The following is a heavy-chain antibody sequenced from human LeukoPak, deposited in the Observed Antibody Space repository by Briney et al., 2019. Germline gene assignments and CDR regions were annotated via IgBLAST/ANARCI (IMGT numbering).Heavy chain of an antibody. V-gene: IGHV3-30*02. J-gene: IGHJ4*02. CDR1: GFTFRNYA. D-gene: IGHD3-10*01. CDR2: IRYDGSNK. CDR3: ARATYYYGSGSYYTYFAY. Sequence: GGSLRLSCGASGFTFRNYAMHWVRQAPGKGREGVAIIRYDGSNKYYADSVKGRFTISRDNSKNTLYLQMNSLRPEDTAVYYCARATYYYGSGSYYTYFAYSGQGTLVTASS.